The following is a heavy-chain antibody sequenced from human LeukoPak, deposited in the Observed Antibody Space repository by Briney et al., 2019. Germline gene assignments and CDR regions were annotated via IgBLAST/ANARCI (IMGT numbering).Heavy chain of an antibody. CDR2: INSDGSST. Sequence: GGSLRLSCAASGFTLSGYWMHWVRQAPGKGLVWVSRINSDGSSTSYADSVKGRLTISRDNAKNSLYLQMNSLRAEDTAVYYCWGGYCSSNSCYYVDYWGQGALVTVSS. V-gene: IGHV3-74*01. CDR3: WGGYCSSNSCYYVDY. CDR1: GFTLSGYW. J-gene: IGHJ4*02. D-gene: IGHD2-2*01.